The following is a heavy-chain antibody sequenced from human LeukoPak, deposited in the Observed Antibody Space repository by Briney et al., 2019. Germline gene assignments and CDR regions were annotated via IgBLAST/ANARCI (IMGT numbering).Heavy chain of an antibody. J-gene: IGHJ3*02. CDR2: IKQDGSEK. V-gene: IGHV3-7*01. D-gene: IGHD1-26*01. Sequence: QTGGSLRLSCAASGFTFSSYWMNWVRQAPGKGLEWVANIKQDGSEKYYVDSVKGRFTISRDNAKNSLYLQMNSLRAEDTSVFYCARDAGLGSNSVFDIWGQGTMVTVSS. CDR3: ARDAGLGSNSVFDI. CDR1: GFTFSSYW.